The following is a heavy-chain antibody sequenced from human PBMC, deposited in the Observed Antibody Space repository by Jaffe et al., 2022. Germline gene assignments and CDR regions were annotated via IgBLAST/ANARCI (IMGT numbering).Heavy chain of an antibody. V-gene: IGHV3-64*01. D-gene: IGHD6-13*01. CDR1: GFTFSSYA. CDR3: ARDRTRGYSSSWYPTFVDY. J-gene: IGHJ4*02. CDR2: ISSNGGST. Sequence: EVQLVESGGGLVQPGGSLRLSCAASGFTFSSYAMHWVRQAPGKGLEYVSAISSNGGSTYYANSVKGRFTISRDNSKNTLYLQMGSLRAEDMAVYYCARDRTRGYSSSWYPTFVDYWGQGTLVTVSS.